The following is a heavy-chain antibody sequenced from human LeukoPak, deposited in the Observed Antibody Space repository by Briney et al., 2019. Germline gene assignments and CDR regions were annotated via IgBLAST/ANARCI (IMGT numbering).Heavy chain of an antibody. Sequence: SQTLSLTCDVSGDSVSSNRVAWNWIRQSPSRGLEWLGRTYYRSQWFNDYALSVKSRLTINPDTSKNQFSLHLNSVTPEDAAVYFCARARDYGAMFYFDYWARGPWSPSRQ. D-gene: IGHD4-17*01. CDR3: ARARDYGAMFYFDY. J-gene: IGHJ4*02. CDR2: TYYRSQWFN. CDR1: GDSVSSNRVA. V-gene: IGHV6-1*01.